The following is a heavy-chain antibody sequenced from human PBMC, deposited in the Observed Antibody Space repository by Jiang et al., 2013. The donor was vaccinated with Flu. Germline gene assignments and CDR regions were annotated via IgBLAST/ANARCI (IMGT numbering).Heavy chain of an antibody. V-gene: IGHV1-18*01. CDR1: GYSFSNYG. Sequence: KVSCKASGYSFSNYGISWVRQAPGQGLEWMGWISTHKDSTNYAQKFQDRVTLTTDTSTSAVFMELRSLTSDDTAVYFCARDWYCSGDYCYDVFDIWGQGTMVTVSS. CDR2: ISTHKDST. CDR3: ARDWYCSGDYCYDVFDI. D-gene: IGHD2-15*01. J-gene: IGHJ3*02.